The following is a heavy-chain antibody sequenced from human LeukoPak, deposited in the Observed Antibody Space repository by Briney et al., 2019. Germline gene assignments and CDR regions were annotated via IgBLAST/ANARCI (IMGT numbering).Heavy chain of an antibody. CDR2: ITNSGGGT. Sequence: GGSLRLSCAASGFTFSDYYMGWVRRAPGKGLEWVSYITNSGGGTYYPDSVKGRFTISRDNAKKSLYLQVSSLRAEDTAVYYCARALNDAFDIWGQGTMITVSS. J-gene: IGHJ3*02. CDR3: ARALNDAFDI. V-gene: IGHV3-11*04. CDR1: GFTFSDYY.